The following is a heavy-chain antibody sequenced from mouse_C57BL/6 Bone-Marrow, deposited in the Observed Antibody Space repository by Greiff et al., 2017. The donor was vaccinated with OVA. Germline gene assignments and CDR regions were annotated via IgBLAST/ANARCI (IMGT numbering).Heavy chain of an antibody. V-gene: IGHV1-19*01. J-gene: IGHJ1*03. D-gene: IGHD1-1*01. Sequence: VQLQQSGPVLVKPGASVKMSCKASGYTFTDYYMNWVKQSHGKSLEWIGVINPYNGGTSYNQKFKGKATLTVDKSSSTAYMELNSLTSEDSAVYYCARPTYGSSPYWYFDVWGTGTTVTVSS. CDR1: GYTFTDYY. CDR3: ARPTYGSSPYWYFDV. CDR2: INPYNGGT.